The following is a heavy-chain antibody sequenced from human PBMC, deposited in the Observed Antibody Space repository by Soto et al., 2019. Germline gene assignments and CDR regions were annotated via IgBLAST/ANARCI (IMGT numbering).Heavy chain of an antibody. V-gene: IGHV1-69*04. J-gene: IGHJ3*02. Sequence: VASVKVSCKASGGTFSSYTISWVRQAPGQGLEWMGRIIPILGIANYAQKFQGRVTITADKSTSTAYMELSSLRSEDTAVYYCARDKARFGELLDDAFDIWGQGTMVTVSS. D-gene: IGHD3-10*01. CDR1: GGTFSSYT. CDR3: ARDKARFGELLDDAFDI. CDR2: IIPILGIA.